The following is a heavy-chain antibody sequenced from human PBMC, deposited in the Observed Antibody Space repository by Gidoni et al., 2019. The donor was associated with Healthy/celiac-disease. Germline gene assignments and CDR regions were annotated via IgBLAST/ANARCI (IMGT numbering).Heavy chain of an antibody. CDR3: ANSFRAAAFVSGMDV. Sequence: QVQLVQSGAEVKKPGSSVKVSCKASVGTFSTYAISWVRQAPGQGLEWMGGIIPIFGTANYAQKFQGRVTITADESTSTAYMELSSLRSEDTAVYYCANSFRAAAFVSGMDVWGQGTTVTVSS. V-gene: IGHV1-69*01. CDR1: VGTFSTYA. J-gene: IGHJ6*02. CDR2: IIPIFGTA. D-gene: IGHD6-13*01.